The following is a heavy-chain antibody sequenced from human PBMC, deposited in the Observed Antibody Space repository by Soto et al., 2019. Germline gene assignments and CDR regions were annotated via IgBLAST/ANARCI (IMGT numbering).Heavy chain of an antibody. CDR1: GGSFSGYY. J-gene: IGHJ6*02. D-gene: IGHD6-13*01. V-gene: IGHV4-34*01. CDR2: INHSGNT. CDR3: ARDQIAYSSSWFTDTIYYYYYGMDV. Sequence: SETLSLTCSIYGGSFSGYYWSWIRQPPGKGLEWIGEINHSGNTNYNPSLKSRVTISVDTSNNQFSLKLNSVTAADTAVYYCARDQIAYSSSWFTDTIYYYYYGMDVWGQGTTVTVSS.